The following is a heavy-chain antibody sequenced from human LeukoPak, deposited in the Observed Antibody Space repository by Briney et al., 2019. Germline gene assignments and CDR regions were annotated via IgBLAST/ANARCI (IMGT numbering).Heavy chain of an antibody. J-gene: IGHJ4*02. V-gene: IGHV1-69*05. CDR3: ARDLSIPPTQYYFDY. CDR2: IIPIFGTA. CDR1: GGTFSSYA. D-gene: IGHD1-14*01. Sequence: SVKVSCEASGGTFSSYAISWVRQTPGQGLEWVGGIIPIFGTANYTQKFQGRVTITTDEPTSTAYMELSSLRSEDTAVYYCARDLSIPPTQYYFDYWGQGTLVTVSS.